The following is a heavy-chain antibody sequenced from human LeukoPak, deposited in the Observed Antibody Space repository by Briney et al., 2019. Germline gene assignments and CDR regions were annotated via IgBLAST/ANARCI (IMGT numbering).Heavy chain of an antibody. CDR3: ATSAAILGYHYSYMDV. D-gene: IGHD2-2*01. V-gene: IGHV1-69*05. CDR1: EGTFSSYA. Sequence: ASVKVSCEASEGTFSSYAINWVRQSPGQGLEWIGGIIPIFGTANYAQTFQGRVTITTDESTSTAYVELSSLRSEDTAVYYCATSAAILGYHYSYMDVLGKGTTVTVSS. J-gene: IGHJ6*03. CDR2: IIPIFGTA.